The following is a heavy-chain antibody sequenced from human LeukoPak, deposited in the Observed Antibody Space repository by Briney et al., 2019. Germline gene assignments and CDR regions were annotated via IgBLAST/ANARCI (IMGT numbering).Heavy chain of an antibody. D-gene: IGHD1-26*01. Sequence: PGGSLRLSCAASGFTFSSYWMHWVRQAPGKGLVWVSRINDDGRTTNYADSVKGRFTISRDNAKNTLYLQMNSLRAEDTGVYYCARGPAANSGNYYVGDYWGQGTLVTVSS. CDR2: INDDGRTT. J-gene: IGHJ4*02. V-gene: IGHV3-74*01. CDR1: GFTFSSYW. CDR3: ARGPAANSGNYYVGDY.